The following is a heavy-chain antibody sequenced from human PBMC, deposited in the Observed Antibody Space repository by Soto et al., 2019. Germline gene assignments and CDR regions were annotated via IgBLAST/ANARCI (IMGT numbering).Heavy chain of an antibody. D-gene: IGHD3-10*01. J-gene: IGHJ5*02. CDR3: ARFTSMVRGVIDNGFDP. Sequence: QVPLVQSGAEGKKPGSSVTVSCKASGGTFSSYAIHWVRQAPGQGLEWMGGIIPMYGPAKYAQRFQGRVTITADQSTTTVYMELTSLTSPDTAVYYCARFTSMVRGVIDNGFDPWGHGTLVTVSS. CDR2: IIPMYGPA. V-gene: IGHV1-69*01. CDR1: GGTFSSYA.